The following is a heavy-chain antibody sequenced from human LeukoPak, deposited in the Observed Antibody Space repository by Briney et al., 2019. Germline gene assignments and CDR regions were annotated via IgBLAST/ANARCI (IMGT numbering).Heavy chain of an antibody. D-gene: IGHD3-16*02. V-gene: IGHV1-18*04. J-gene: IGHJ4*02. CDR2: ISAYNGNT. Sequence: ASVKVSCKASGYSFTGHYMHWVRQAPGQGLEWMGWISAYNGNTNYAQKLQGRVTMTTDTSTSTAYMELRSLRSDDTAVYYCARGLGIRLGDLSLGDDYFDYWGQGTLVTVSS. CDR1: GYSFTGHY. CDR3: ARGLGIRLGDLSLGDDYFDY.